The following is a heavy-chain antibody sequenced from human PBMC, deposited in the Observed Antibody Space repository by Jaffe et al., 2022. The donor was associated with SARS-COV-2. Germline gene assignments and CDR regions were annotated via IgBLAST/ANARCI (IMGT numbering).Heavy chain of an antibody. V-gene: IGHV1-3*01. CDR3: ARSPYSGNYYGYFDF. J-gene: IGHJ4*02. CDR1: GYTFTYYA. D-gene: IGHD1-26*01. Sequence: QVQLVQSGAEVTKPGASVKVSCKASGYTFTYYAVHWVRLAPGQGLEWMGRINAANGNIEYSQKFQGRVTIIRDTSANTAYMELSSLRSEDTALYYCARSPYSGNYYGYFDFWGQGTPVTVSS. CDR2: INAANGNI.